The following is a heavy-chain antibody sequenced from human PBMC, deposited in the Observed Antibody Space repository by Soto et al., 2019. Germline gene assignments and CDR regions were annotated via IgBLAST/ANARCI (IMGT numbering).Heavy chain of an antibody. Sequence: VHLVESGGTVVQPGRSLRLSCAASGFTFTSYGMHWVRQAPGKGLEWVALIWYDGNEKYYADSVKGRFTISRDNFKETLYLQMTSLRAEDGAGYYCARDSDGQRSGGYGGMDVWGQGTTVTVSS. J-gene: IGHJ6*02. CDR1: GFTFTSYG. V-gene: IGHV3-33*01. CDR3: ARDSDGQRSGGYGGMDV. D-gene: IGHD6-19*01. CDR2: IWYDGNEK.